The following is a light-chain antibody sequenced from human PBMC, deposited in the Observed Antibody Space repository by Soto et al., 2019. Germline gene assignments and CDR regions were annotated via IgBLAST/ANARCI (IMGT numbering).Light chain of an antibody. CDR1: SSNIGAGSD. CDR3: QSYDSSLSVWM. J-gene: IGLJ3*02. V-gene: IGLV1-40*01. Sequence: QPVLTQPPSVSGAPGQRVTISCTGSSSNIGAGSDVHWYQQVPGTAPKLLINDNTNRPSGVPDRFSGSKSGTSASLAITGLQAEDEADYYCQSYDSSLSVWMFGGGTKLTVL. CDR2: DNT.